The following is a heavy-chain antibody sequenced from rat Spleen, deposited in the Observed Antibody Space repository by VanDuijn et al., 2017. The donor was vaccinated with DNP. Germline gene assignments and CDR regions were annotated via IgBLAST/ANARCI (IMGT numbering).Heavy chain of an antibody. J-gene: IGHJ2*01. V-gene: IGHV2-30*01. CDR2: IWTGGST. D-gene: IGHD1-1*01. CDR3: AREDYSGDHYFDY. Sequence: QVQLKESGPGLVQPSQTLSLTCTVAGFSLTSYNVHWVRQPTGKGLEWMGIIWTGGSTAYNSLLKSRLSISRDTSKSQVFLKMNSLQTEDTATYYCAREDYSGDHYFDYWGQGVMVTVSS. CDR1: GFSLTSYN.